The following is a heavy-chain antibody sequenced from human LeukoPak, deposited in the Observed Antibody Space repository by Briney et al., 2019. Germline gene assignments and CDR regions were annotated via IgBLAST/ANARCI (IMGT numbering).Heavy chain of an antibody. V-gene: IGHV3-53*01. D-gene: IGHD4-23*01. Sequence: GGSLRLSCAVSGFTVSGNYMSWIRQGPGKGLEWVSLIYSDDTTLYADSVKGRFTISRDISKNTLYLQMSSLRAEDTAVYYCARRAGGYSHPHDYWGQGVLVTVSS. J-gene: IGHJ4*02. CDR3: ARRAGGYSHPHDY. CDR2: IYSDDTT. CDR1: GFTVSGNY.